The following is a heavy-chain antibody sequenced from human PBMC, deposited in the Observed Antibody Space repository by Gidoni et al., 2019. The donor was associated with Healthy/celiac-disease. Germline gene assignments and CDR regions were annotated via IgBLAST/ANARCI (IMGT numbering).Heavy chain of an antibody. V-gene: IGHV3-74*01. J-gene: IGHJ4*02. D-gene: IGHD3-3*01. CDR2: INSDGSST. CDR1: GFTFSSYW. Sequence: EVQLVESGGGLVQPGGSLRLSCAASGFTFSSYWMHWVRQAPGKGLVWVSRINSDGSSTSYADSVKGRFTISRDNAKNTLYLQMNSLRAEDTAVYYCARFVSSLDLLFFEGLDYWGQGTLVTVSS. CDR3: ARFVSSLDLLFFEGLDY.